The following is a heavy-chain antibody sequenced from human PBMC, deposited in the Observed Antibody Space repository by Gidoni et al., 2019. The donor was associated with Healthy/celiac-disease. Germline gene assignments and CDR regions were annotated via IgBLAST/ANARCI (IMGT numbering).Heavy chain of an antibody. D-gene: IGHD1-26*01. V-gene: IGHV1-69*17. CDR2: IIPIFGIA. CDR3: ARGERIVGATRGFDY. CDR1: GGTFSSYA. J-gene: IGHJ4*02. Sequence: QVQLVQSGAEVKKPGSSVKVSCKASGGTFSSYAISWVRQAPGQGLEWMVGIIPIFGIANYAQKVQGRVTITADKSTSTAYMELSSLRSEDTAVYYCARGERIVGATRGFDYWGQGTLVTVSS.